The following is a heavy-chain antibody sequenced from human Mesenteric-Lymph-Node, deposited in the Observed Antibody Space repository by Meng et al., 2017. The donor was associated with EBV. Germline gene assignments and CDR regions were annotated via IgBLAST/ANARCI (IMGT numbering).Heavy chain of an antibody. V-gene: IGHV4-61*01. CDR2: IYNIGST. Sequence: QVQPQAAGPGRVKPSETPSHTRTVAGGSLNSATNYWSWIRQPPGKGLEWIGYIYNIGSTNNNPSLKSRATISLDTSKNQFSLKLTSLTAMDTAVYYCARDRGGELLGAVPFDFWGQGTLVTVSS. J-gene: IGHJ4*02. CDR3: ARDRGGELLGAVPFDF. CDR1: GGSLNSATNY. D-gene: IGHD1-26*01.